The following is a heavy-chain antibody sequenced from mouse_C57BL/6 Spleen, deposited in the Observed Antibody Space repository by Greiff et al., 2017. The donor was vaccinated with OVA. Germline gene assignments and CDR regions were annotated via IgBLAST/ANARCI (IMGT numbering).Heavy chain of an antibody. CDR1: GFTFSSYA. CDR2: ISDGGSYT. V-gene: IGHV5-4*03. D-gene: IGHD2-3*01. Sequence: EVNVVESGGGLVKPGGSLKLSCAASGFTFSSYAMSWVRQTPEKRLEWVATISDGGSYTYYPDNVKGRFTISRDNAKNNLYLQMSHLKSEDTAMYYCARGEGLYDGYYDYWGQGTSVTVSS. CDR3: ARGEGLYDGYYDY. J-gene: IGHJ4*01.